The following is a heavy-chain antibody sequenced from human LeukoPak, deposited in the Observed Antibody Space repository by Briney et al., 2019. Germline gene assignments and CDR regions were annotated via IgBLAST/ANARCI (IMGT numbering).Heavy chain of an antibody. Sequence: GGSLRLSCAVSGFSVSGYWMTWVRQAPGKGLEWVANIKQDGSEKNYVDSVKGRFTISRDNAKNSLYLQMNSLRAEDTAVYYCASSRGYCSGGSCYFRSYLDYWGQGTLVTVSS. J-gene: IGHJ4*02. CDR2: IKQDGSEK. D-gene: IGHD2-15*01. V-gene: IGHV3-7*03. CDR3: ASSRGYCSGGSCYFRSYLDY. CDR1: GFSVSGYW.